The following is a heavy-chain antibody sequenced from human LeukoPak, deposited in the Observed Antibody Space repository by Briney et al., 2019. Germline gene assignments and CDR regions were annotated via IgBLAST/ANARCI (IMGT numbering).Heavy chain of an antibody. CDR3: ASQGVGATGGFDY. CDR1: GYTFTGYY. J-gene: IGHJ4*02. Sequence: ASVKVSCKASGYTFTGYYMHWVRQAPGQGLEWMGWINPNSGGTNYAQKFQGRVTMTRDTSISTAYMELGRLRSDDTAVYYCASQGVGATGGFDYWGQGTLVTVSS. D-gene: IGHD1-26*01. V-gene: IGHV1-2*02. CDR2: INPNSGGT.